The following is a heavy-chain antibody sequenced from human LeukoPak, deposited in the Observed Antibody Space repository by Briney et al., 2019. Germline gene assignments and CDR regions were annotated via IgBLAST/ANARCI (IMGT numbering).Heavy chain of an antibody. D-gene: IGHD3-22*01. CDR2: ISWNSGSI. CDR1: GFTFDDYA. V-gene: IGHV3-9*03. J-gene: IGHJ3*02. Sequence: GRSLRLSCAASGFTFDDYAMHWVRQAPGKGLEWVSAISWNSGSIGYADSVKGRFTISRDNAKNSLYLQMNSLRAEDMALYYCAKDIRRYYERSGAFDIWGQGTMVTVSS. CDR3: AKDIRRYYERSGAFDI.